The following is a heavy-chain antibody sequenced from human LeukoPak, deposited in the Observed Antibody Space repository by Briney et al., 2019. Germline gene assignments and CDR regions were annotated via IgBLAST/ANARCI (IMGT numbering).Heavy chain of an antibody. CDR2: INPNSGGT. V-gene: IGHV1-2*06. CDR1: GYTFTGYY. J-gene: IGHJ5*02. Sequence: GASVKVSCKASGYTFTGYYMHWVRQAPGQGLEWMGRINPNSGGTNYAQKFQGRVTMTRDTSISTAYMELSRLRSDDTAVYYCAREKNYGGNSLFDPWGQGTLVTVSS. D-gene: IGHD4-23*01. CDR3: AREKNYGGNSLFDP.